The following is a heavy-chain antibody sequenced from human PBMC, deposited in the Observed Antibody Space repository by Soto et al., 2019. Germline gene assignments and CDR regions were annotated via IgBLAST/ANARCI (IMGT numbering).Heavy chain of an antibody. J-gene: IGHJ5*02. V-gene: IGHV4-31*03. CDR1: GGSISSGGYY. CDR2: IYYNGNT. Sequence: SETLSLTCTVSGGSISSGGYYWSWIRQHPGRGLEWIGYIYYNGNTYYNPSLKSRVTVSVDTSKNQFSLNVRSVTAADTAVYYCARCSLVVIPVPGFDPWGQGTLVTVYS. CDR3: ARCSLVVIPVPGFDP. D-gene: IGHD2-15*01.